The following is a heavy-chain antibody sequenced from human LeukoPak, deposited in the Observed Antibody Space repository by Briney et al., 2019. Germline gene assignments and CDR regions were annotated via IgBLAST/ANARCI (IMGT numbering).Heavy chain of an antibody. J-gene: IGHJ5*02. D-gene: IGHD2-15*01. CDR2: IYTSGST. V-gene: IGHV4-38-2*02. CDR3: ARGEGSGDVDP. CDR1: GYSISSGYY. Sequence: SETLSLTCTVSGYSISSGYYWGWIRQPPGKGLEWIGRIYTSGSTNYNPSLKSRVTISVDTSKNQFSLKLSSVTAADTAVYYCARGEGSGDVDPWGQGTLVTVSS.